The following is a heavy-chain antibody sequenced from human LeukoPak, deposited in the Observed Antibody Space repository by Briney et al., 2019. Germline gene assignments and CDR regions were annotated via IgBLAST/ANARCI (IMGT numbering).Heavy chain of an antibody. Sequence: ASVKVSCKASGGTFSSYAISWVRQAPGQGLEWMGGIIPIFSTANYAQKFQGRVTITTDESTSTAYMELSSLRSEDTAVYYCARHSSSSYLPAEWGQGTLVTVSS. D-gene: IGHD6-13*01. V-gene: IGHV1-69*05. CDR1: GGTFSSYA. J-gene: IGHJ4*02. CDR2: IIPIFSTA. CDR3: ARHSSSSYLPAE.